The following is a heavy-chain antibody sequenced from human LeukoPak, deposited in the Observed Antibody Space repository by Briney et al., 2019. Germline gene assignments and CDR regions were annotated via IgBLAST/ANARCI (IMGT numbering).Heavy chain of an antibody. V-gene: IGHV1-69*13. Sequence: GASVKVSCKASGGPLSNYAINWVRQAPGQGLEWMGGIIPMFGAAKYAQKFQDRVTITADESTSTAYMEMHSLRSEDTAVYYCARDPHCTNGVCYNYWGQGTLVTVSS. CDR2: IIPMFGAA. CDR1: GGPLSNYA. D-gene: IGHD2-8*01. CDR3: ARDPHCTNGVCYNY. J-gene: IGHJ4*02.